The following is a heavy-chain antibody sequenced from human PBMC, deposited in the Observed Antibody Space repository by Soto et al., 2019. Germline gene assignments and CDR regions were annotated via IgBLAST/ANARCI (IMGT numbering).Heavy chain of an antibody. CDR2: IYYSGST. D-gene: IGHD6-13*01. V-gene: IGHV4-31*03. J-gene: IGHJ4*02. Sequence: PSETLSLTCTVSGGSISSGGYYWSWIRQHPGKGLEWIGYIYYSGSTYYNPSLKSRVTISVDTSKNQFSLKLSSVTAADTAVYYCARNNYAGYSSSWYTSAKNDYFDYWGQGTPVTVSS. CDR1: GGSISSGGYY. CDR3: ARNNYAGYSSSWYTSAKNDYFDY.